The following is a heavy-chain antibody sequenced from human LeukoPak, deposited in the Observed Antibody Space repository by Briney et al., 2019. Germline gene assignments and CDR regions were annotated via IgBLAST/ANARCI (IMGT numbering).Heavy chain of an antibody. J-gene: IGHJ3*02. Sequence: GGSLRLSCAASGFTFNNYAMSWVRQAPGKGLEWVGRIKSKSEGGTTDYAAPVKGRFAISRDDSKSTLYLQLNSLKIEDTAVYYCTTDPNHPDAFDIWGQGTTVTVSS. CDR1: GFTFNNYA. CDR2: IKSKSEGGTT. V-gene: IGHV3-15*01. CDR3: TTDPNHPDAFDI. D-gene: IGHD1-14*01.